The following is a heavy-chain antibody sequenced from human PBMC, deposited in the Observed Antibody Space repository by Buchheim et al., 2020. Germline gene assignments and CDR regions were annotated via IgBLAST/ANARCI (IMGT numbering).Heavy chain of an antibody. CDR2: INPNSGGT. CDR1: GYTFTGYY. D-gene: IGHD6-19*01. CDR3: ARDLFESSGRYTSYYYGMDV. V-gene: IGHV1-2*06. Sequence: QVQLVQSGAEVKKPGASVKVSCKASGYTFTGYYMHWVRQAPGQGLEWMGRINPNSGGTNYAQKFQGRVTMTRATSISTAYMELSRLRSDDTAVYYCARDLFESSGRYTSYYYGMDVWGQGTT. J-gene: IGHJ6*02.